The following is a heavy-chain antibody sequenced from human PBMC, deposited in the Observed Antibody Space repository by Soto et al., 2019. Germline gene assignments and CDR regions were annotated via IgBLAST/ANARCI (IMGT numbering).Heavy chain of an antibody. CDR1: GFTFGDYA. CDR2: IRSKAYGGTP. CDR3: ARSLLNGMDV. J-gene: IGHJ6*02. D-gene: IGHD2-15*01. Sequence: GGSLRLSCTPSGFTFGDYAMNWVRQAPGKGLEWVGFIRSKAYGGTPEYAASVEGRFTISRDDSKSIAYLQMNSLKTEDTAVFYCARSLLNGMDVWGQGTTVTSP. V-gene: IGHV3-49*04.